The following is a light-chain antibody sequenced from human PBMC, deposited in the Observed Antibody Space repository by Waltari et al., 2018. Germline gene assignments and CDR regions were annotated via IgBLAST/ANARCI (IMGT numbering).Light chain of an antibody. V-gene: IGKV3-20*01. CDR1: QSVSRSY. J-gene: IGKJ1*01. Sequence: IVLTQSPGTLSLSTGERATPSCRASQSVSRSYLAWYQQKPGQAPRLLIYGASSRATGIPDRFSGSGSGTDFTLTISRLEPEDFAVYYCQQYGSSPPWTFGQGTKVEIK. CDR3: QQYGSSPPWT. CDR2: GAS.